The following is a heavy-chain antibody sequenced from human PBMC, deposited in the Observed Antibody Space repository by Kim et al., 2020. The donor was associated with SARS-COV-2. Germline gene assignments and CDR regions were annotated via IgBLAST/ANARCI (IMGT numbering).Heavy chain of an antibody. Sequence: GGSLRLSCAASGFTFSSYAMHWVRQAPGKGLEWVAVISYDGSNKYYADSVKGRFTISRDNSKNTLYLQMNSLRAEDTAVYYCAREGGAQIIAVAGTGMDVWGQGTTVTVSS. CDR1: GFTFSSYA. J-gene: IGHJ6*02. CDR2: ISYDGSNK. CDR3: AREGGAQIIAVAGTGMDV. D-gene: IGHD6-19*01. V-gene: IGHV3-30-3*01.